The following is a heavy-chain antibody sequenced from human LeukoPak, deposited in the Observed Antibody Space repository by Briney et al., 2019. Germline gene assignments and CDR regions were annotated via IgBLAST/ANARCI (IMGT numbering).Heavy chain of an antibody. V-gene: IGHV1-2*02. D-gene: IGHD6-6*01. Sequence: GASVKVSCKASGYTFTGYYMHWVRQAPGQGLEWMGWINPNSGGTNYAQKFQGRVTMTRDTSISTAYMELSRLRSDDTAVYYCARVRHEYSSSFDYWGQGTLVTVSS. CDR3: ARVRHEYSSSFDY. CDR1: GYTFTGYY. J-gene: IGHJ4*02. CDR2: INPNSGGT.